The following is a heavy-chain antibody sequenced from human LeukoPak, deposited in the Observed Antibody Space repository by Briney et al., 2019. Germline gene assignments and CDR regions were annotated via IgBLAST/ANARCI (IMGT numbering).Heavy chain of an antibody. CDR1: GFTFSSYA. D-gene: IGHD3-22*01. V-gene: IGHV3-23*01. Sequence: GGSLRLSCAASGFTFSSYAMSWVRQAPGKGLEWVSAISGSGGSTYYADSVKGRFTISRDNSKNTLYLQMISLRAEDTAVYYCAKVHYDSSGYPWGQGTLVTVSS. CDR2: ISGSGGST. J-gene: IGHJ5*02. CDR3: AKVHYDSSGYP.